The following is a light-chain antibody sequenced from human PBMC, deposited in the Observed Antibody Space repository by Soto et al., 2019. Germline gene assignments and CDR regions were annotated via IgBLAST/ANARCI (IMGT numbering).Light chain of an antibody. CDR3: AAWDDSLNSVV. Sequence: QSVLTQPPSASGTPGQRVTISCSGSSSNIGSNSVNWYQQLPGTAPKLLIYSNNQRPSGVPDRCSGSKSGTYASLAISGLQSEDEADYYCAAWDDSLNSVVFGGGTKLTVL. V-gene: IGLV1-44*01. CDR2: SNN. CDR1: SSNIGSNS. J-gene: IGLJ2*01.